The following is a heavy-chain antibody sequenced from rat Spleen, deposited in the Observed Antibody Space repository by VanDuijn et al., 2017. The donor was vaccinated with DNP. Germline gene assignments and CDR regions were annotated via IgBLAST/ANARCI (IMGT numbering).Heavy chain of an antibody. V-gene: IGHV5-22*01. CDR2: ISYDGGGT. D-gene: IGHD4-3*01. J-gene: IGHJ2*01. CDR3: VRWNSGHFDY. CDR1: GFTFSHYY. Sequence: EVQLVETGGGLVQPGRSMKLSCVASGFTFSHYYMAWVRQAPKKGLEWVATISYDGGGTFYRDSVKGRFTISRDNTKTTLYLQMNSLRSEDMATYYCVRWNSGHFDYWGQGVMVTVSS.